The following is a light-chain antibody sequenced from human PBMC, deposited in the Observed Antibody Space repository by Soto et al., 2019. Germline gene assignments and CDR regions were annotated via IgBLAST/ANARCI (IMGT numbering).Light chain of an antibody. J-gene: IGKJ3*01. CDR1: QRISSAY. CDR3: QQYSSSQFT. V-gene: IGKV3-20*01. CDR2: GAS. Sequence: DIVLTQSPATLSVSAGDRATLSCRASQRISSAYLACYQQKPGQAPRLLIYGASNLATGIPDRFSGSEAETDFTLTIDRLEPEDFAVYYCQQYSSSQFTFGPGTKVDFK.